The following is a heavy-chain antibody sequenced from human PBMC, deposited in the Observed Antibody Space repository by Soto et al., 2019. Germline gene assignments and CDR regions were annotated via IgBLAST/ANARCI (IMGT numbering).Heavy chain of an antibody. CDR2: ISGSGGST. V-gene: IGHV3-23*01. J-gene: IGHJ6*03. Sequence: GGSLRLSCAASGFTFSSYAMSWVRQAPGKGLEWVSAISGSGGSTYYADSVKGRVTISRDNSKNTLYLQMNSLRAEDTAVYYCANRGYCSGGSCSENYYYYYMDVWGKGTTVTVSS. CDR3: ANRGYCSGGSCSENYYYYYMDV. CDR1: GFTFSSYA. D-gene: IGHD2-15*01.